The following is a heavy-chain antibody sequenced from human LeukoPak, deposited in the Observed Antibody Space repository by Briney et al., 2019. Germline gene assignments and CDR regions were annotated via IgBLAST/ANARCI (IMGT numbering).Heavy chain of an antibody. CDR3: ARGGGSVTPFDS. J-gene: IGHJ4*02. V-gene: IGHV4-59*01. CDR2: IHYSGIT. Sequence: KPSETLSLTCTISGGSISSYSWSWIRQPPGKGLEWIGHIHYSGITNSNPSLKSRVTISVDTSKKQLSLKLNSVTAADTAVYYCARGGGSVTPFDSWGQGTLVTVSS. D-gene: IGHD4-23*01. CDR1: GGSISSYS.